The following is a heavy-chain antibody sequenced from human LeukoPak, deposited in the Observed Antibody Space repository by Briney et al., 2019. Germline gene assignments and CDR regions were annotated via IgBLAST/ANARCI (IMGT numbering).Heavy chain of an antibody. CDR1: GFRFGDYA. Sequence: SLTLSCTASGFRFGDYAMSWVRQAPGKGLDGVRFIRSKAYGATTEYAGSVKGRFTISRDDFKTIAYLQMSSLKTEDTAFYYCTRDCSSTSCYGRVEMDVWGKGTTVTVSS. CDR3: TRDCSSTSCYGRVEMDV. D-gene: IGHD2-2*01. CDR2: IRSKAYGATT. V-gene: IGHV3-49*04. J-gene: IGHJ6*04.